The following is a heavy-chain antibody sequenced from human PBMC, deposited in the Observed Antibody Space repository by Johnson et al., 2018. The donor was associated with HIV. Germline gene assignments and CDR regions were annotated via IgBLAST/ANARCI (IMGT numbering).Heavy chain of an antibody. J-gene: IGHJ3*02. V-gene: IGHV3-20*04. CDR2: INWNGGST. CDR1: GLIFDDYG. Sequence: VQLVESGGGVVRPGGSLRLSCAASGLIFDDYGMSWVRQAPGKGLEGVASINWNGGSTANGDSVKGRFTISRDNAKNSLYLQMNSLRAEDTAFYYCARERLTTHAFDILGQVTMVTVSS. D-gene: IGHD4-11*01. CDR3: ARERLTTHAFDI.